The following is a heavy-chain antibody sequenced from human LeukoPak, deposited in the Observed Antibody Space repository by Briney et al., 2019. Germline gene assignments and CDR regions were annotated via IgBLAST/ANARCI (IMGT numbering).Heavy chain of an antibody. J-gene: IGHJ6*02. Sequence: PGGSLRLSCAASGFTFSSYAMSWVRQAPGKGLEWVSAISGSGGSTYYADSVKGRFTISRDNSKNTLYLQMNSLRAEDTAVYYCAKDGLYSGYDYVSYYYGVDVWGQGTTVTVSS. V-gene: IGHV3-23*01. CDR1: GFTFSSYA. D-gene: IGHD5-12*01. CDR2: ISGSGGST. CDR3: AKDGLYSGYDYVSYYYGVDV.